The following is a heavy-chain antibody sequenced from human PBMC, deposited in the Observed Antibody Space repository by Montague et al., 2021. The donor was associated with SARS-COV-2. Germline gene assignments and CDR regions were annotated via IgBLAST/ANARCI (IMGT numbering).Heavy chain of an antibody. CDR2: IYHTGST. Sequence: TLPLTRTVSGGSISSGGYYWSWIRQHPGRGLEWIGYIYHTGSTHYNPSLKSRVTISKETSKNHFSLNLSSVTAADSAVYYCARDSGYYDSSGYSYDAFDSGCQGAKVTDSS. D-gene: IGHD3-22*01. J-gene: IGHJ3*02. CDR3: ARDSGYYDSSGYSYDAFDS. CDR1: GGSISSGGYY. V-gene: IGHV4-31*03.